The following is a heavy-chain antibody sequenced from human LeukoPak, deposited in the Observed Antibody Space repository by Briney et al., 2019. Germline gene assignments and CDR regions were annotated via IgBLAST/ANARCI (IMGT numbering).Heavy chain of an antibody. D-gene: IGHD3-16*02. J-gene: IGHJ6*03. CDR3: ARHIGGGIEDMDV. CDR1: GGSIGTYY. V-gene: IGHV4-59*08. CDR2: IYVTGT. Sequence: SETLSLTYTVSGGSIGTYYWSWIRQSPGKGLEWIGYIYVTGTRYNPYLQSRVTISVDRSRNQFFLKMSSVTAADTAVYYCARHIGGGIEDMDVWGKGTKVIVSS.